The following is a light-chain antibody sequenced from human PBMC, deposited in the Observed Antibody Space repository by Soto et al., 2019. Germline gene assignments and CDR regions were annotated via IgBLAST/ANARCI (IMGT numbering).Light chain of an antibody. CDR3: CSYAGSSTSV. V-gene: IGLV2-23*01. CDR1: SSVVGSYNL. CDR2: EGS. Sequence: SVLTQPASASGSPGQSITISCTGTSSVVGSYNLVSWYQQHPGKAPKLMIYEGSKRPSGVSNRFSGSKSSNTASLTISGLQAEDEADYYCCSYAGSSTSVFGTGTKVTVL. J-gene: IGLJ1*01.